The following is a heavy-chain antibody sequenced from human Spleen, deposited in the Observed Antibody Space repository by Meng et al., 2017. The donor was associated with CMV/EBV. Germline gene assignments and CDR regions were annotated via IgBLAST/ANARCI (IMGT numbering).Heavy chain of an antibody. Sequence: GSLRLSCAVYGGSFSGYYWSWIRQPPGKGLEWIGEINHSGSTNYNPSLKSRVTISVDTSKNQFSLKLSSVTAADTAVYYCAHGVTIFGVVYTNYFDYWGQGTLVTVSS. CDR3: AHGVTIFGVVYTNYFDY. V-gene: IGHV4-34*01. CDR2: INHSGST. D-gene: IGHD3-3*01. CDR1: GGSFSGYY. J-gene: IGHJ4*02.